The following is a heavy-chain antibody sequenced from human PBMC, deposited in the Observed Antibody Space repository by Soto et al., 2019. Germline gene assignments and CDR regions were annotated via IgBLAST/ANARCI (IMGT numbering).Heavy chain of an antibody. Sequence: ASVKVSCKASGYTFTSYGISWVRQAPGQGLEWMGWISAYNGNTNYAQKLQGRVTMTTDTSTSTAYMELRSLRSDDTAVYYCAREGIVVVPAAIRGYYYYYGMDLWGQGTTVTSP. CDR1: GYTFTSYG. CDR3: AREGIVVVPAAIRGYYYYYGMDL. V-gene: IGHV1-18*01. CDR2: ISAYNGNT. J-gene: IGHJ6*02. D-gene: IGHD2-2*02.